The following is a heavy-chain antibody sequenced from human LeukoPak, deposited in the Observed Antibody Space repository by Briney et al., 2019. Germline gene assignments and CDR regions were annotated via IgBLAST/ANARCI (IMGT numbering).Heavy chain of an antibody. Sequence: GSLRLSCVAFGFTFSTCPMYWVRQAPGKGLELVSSINSNGGRTYYADSMKGRFTISRDNSKNTLYLQMNSLRAEDTAVYYCARRIAAAGPWGQGTLVTVSS. CDR2: INSNGGRT. CDR3: ARRIAAAGP. D-gene: IGHD6-13*01. J-gene: IGHJ5*02. CDR1: GFTFSTCP. V-gene: IGHV3-64*02.